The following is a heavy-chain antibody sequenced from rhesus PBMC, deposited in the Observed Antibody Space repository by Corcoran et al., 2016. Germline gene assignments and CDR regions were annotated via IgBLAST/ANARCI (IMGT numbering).Heavy chain of an antibody. V-gene: IGHV3S5*01. CDR1: GFTFSSYG. CDR3: AKDRVYINYPYYFDY. J-gene: IGHJ4*01. D-gene: IGHD4-23*01. CDR2: INSGGGST. Sequence: EVQLVETGGGLVQPGGSLKLSCAASGFTFSSYGKSWVRQAPGKGREWVSAINSGGGSTDYEDTVKGRFTNSRDNSKNTLSLQMSSLRAEDTAIYYCAKDRVYINYPYYFDYWGQGVLVTVSS.